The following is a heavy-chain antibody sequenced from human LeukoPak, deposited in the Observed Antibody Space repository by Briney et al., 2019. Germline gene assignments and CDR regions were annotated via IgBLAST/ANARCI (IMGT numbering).Heavy chain of an antibody. CDR3: VPTDSSGLD. CDR1: GFTFSRYW. J-gene: IGHJ4*02. CDR2: TNTDGSST. D-gene: IGHD3-22*01. Sequence: GGSLRLSCEASGFTFSRYWMHWVRQAPGKGLVWVSRTNTDGSSTSYVDSVKGRFTISRDNANNTMYLQMNSLRAEDTAMYYCVPTDSSGLDWGQGTLVTVSS. V-gene: IGHV3-74*01.